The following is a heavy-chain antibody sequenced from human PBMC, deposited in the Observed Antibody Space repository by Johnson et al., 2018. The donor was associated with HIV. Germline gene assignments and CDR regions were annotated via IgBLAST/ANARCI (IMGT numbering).Heavy chain of an antibody. V-gene: IGHV3-53*01. Sequence: VQLVESGGGLVQPGGSLRLSCAASGFTFSDYYMSWVRQAPGKGLEWLSVLYSDGRTFYADSVKGRFTISRDSSKNTLFLHMNSLRAEDTAMYYCARRCSSSSCSHGAFDIWGQGTVVTVSS. CDR1: GFTFSDYY. J-gene: IGHJ3*02. D-gene: IGHD2-2*01. CDR3: ARRCSSSSCSHGAFDI. CDR2: LYSDGRT.